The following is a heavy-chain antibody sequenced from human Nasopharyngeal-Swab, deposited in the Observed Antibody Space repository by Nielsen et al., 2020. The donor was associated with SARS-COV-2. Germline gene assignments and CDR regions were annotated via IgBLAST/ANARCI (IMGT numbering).Heavy chain of an antibody. J-gene: IGHJ5*01. CDR2: ISGDGSNT. D-gene: IGHD3-22*01. V-gene: IGHV3-74*01. CDR3: ARGNSGYGNLDS. Sequence: GGSLRLSCAASGFTLSSYWMHWVRQAPGKGLVWVSRISGDGSNTFYADSVKGRFTISRDNAKNTLYLQMNSLRAEDTAVYYCARGNSGYGNLDSWGQGTLVPVSS. CDR1: GFTLSSYW.